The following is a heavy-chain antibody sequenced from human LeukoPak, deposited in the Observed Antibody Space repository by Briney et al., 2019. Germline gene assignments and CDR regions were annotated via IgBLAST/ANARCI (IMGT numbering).Heavy chain of an antibody. CDR2: ISSSSSHI. V-gene: IGHV3-21*01. CDR1: GFTFSSYN. J-gene: IGHJ4*02. Sequence: GGALRLSCAASGFTFSSYNMNWVRQAPGKGLEWVSFISSSSSHIYYADSVKGRFTISRDNAKNSLYLQMNSLRAEDTAVYYCSDVSGSYWGQGTLVTVSS. CDR3: SDVSGSY. D-gene: IGHD3-10*01.